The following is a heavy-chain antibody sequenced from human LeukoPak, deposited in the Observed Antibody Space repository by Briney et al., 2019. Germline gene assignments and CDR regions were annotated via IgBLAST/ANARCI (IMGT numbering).Heavy chain of an antibody. D-gene: IGHD5-18*01. CDR1: GGSFSGYY. CDR2: INHSGST. Sequence: PSETLSLTCAVYGGSFSGYYWSWIRQPPGKGLEWIGEINHSGSTNYNPSLKSRVTISVDKSKNQFSLKLSSVTAADTAVYYCARADTAMVGLDYWGQGTLVTVSS. CDR3: ARADTAMVGLDY. J-gene: IGHJ4*02. V-gene: IGHV4-34*01.